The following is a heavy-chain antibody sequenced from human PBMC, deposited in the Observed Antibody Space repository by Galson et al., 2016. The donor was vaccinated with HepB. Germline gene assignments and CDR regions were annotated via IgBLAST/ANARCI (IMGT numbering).Heavy chain of an antibody. Sequence: SVKVSCKASGYSFTGYFIHWVRQAPGQGLEWMGLIKPHSGGTKYAQKFQGRVTLTRDTSTSTVYMELTSLRSDDTAVYFCARKFNRHTVTTFYYYGMDVWGQGTTVTVSS. CDR3: ARKFNRHTVTTFYYYGMDV. J-gene: IGHJ6*02. CDR1: GYSFTGYF. V-gene: IGHV1-2*02. D-gene: IGHD4-17*01. CDR2: IKPHSGGT.